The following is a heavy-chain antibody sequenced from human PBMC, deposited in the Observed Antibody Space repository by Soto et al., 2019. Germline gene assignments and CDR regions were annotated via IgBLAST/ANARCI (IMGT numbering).Heavy chain of an antibody. CDR1: GFAFSSDA. D-gene: IGHD3-10*01. Sequence: GGPLRLSCAASGFAFSSDAMSWVRQSPGKGLEWVSAISGDGESTYYADSVKGRFTISRDNSKNTLYLQMNSLRAEDTAVYYYAKLRWGSDNWFDPWGQGTLVTVSS. CDR2: ISGDGEST. J-gene: IGHJ5*02. V-gene: IGHV3-23*01. CDR3: AKLRWGSDNWFDP.